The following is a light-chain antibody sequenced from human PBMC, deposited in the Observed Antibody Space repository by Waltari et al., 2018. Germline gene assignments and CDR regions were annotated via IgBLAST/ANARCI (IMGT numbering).Light chain of an antibody. Sequence: DIQMTQSPSTLSASVGDRVTISCRAGQSISVYLNWYQQKHGEAPKLLIHGATTLENGVPTRFSGSGSGTDFTLTISSLEPEDFAVYYCQQRSGTFGPGTKVDIK. V-gene: IGKV1-39*01. CDR2: GAT. CDR3: QQRSGT. J-gene: IGKJ3*01. CDR1: QSISVY.